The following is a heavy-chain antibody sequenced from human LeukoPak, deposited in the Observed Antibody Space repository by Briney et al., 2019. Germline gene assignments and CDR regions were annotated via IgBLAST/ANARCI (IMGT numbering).Heavy chain of an antibody. CDR1: GGSISSYY. D-gene: IGHD2-15*01. J-gene: IGHJ5*02. CDR2: IYTSGST. V-gene: IGHV4-4*07. CDR3: ARVGCSGGSCWFDP. Sequence: SETLSLTCTVSGGSISSYYWSWIRQPAGKGLEWIGRIYTSGSTNYNPSLKSRVTMSVDTSKNQFSLKLSSVAAADTAVYYCARVGCSGGSCWFDPWGQGTLVTVSS.